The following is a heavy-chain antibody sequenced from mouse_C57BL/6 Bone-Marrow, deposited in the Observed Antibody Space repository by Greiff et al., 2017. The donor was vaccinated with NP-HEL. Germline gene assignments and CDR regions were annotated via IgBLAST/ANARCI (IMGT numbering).Heavy chain of an antibody. CDR3: ARCDGYHYYAMDY. V-gene: IGHV1-19*01. J-gene: IGHJ4*01. Sequence: EVKLMESGPVLVKPGASVKMSCKASGYTFTDYYMNWVKQSHGKSLEWIGVINPYNGGTSYNQKFKGKATLTVDKSSSTAYMELNSLTSEDSAVYYCARCDGYHYYAMDYWGQGTSVTVSS. CDR2: INPYNGGT. CDR1: GYTFTDYY. D-gene: IGHD2-3*01.